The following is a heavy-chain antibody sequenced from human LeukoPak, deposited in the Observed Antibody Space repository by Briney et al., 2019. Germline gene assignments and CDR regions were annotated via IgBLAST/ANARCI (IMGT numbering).Heavy chain of an antibody. CDR2: IYYSGST. Sequence: SETLSLTCTVSGGSISSSSYYWGWIRQPPGKGLEWIGSIYYSGSTYYNPSLKSRVTISVDTSKNQFSLKLSSVIAADTAVYYCARVVAATLFDYWGQGTLVTVSS. V-gene: IGHV4-39*01. J-gene: IGHJ4*02. D-gene: IGHD2-15*01. CDR1: GGSISSSSYY. CDR3: ARVVAATLFDY.